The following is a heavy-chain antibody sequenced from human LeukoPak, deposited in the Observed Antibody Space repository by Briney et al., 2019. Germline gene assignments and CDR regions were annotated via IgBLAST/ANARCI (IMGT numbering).Heavy chain of an antibody. CDR3: ARLKSAWWSFDY. J-gene: IGHJ4*02. Sequence: GGSLRLSCAASGFTFSSYGMPWVRQAPGKGLEWVAVISYDGSNKYYADSVKGRFTISRDNSKNTLYLQMNSLRAEDTAVYYCARLKSAWWSFDYWGQGTLVTVSS. CDR2: ISYDGSNK. CDR1: GFTFSSYG. D-gene: IGHD2-8*02. V-gene: IGHV3-30*03.